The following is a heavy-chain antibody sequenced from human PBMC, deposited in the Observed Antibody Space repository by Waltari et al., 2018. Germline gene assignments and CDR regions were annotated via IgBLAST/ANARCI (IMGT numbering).Heavy chain of an antibody. Sequence: QVQLVQSGAEVKKPGASLKVSCKASGYIFTNYGLSLVRQAPGQGLGWMGWISGNNGHKNFAQKFLGRLTMAKDTSTNTVYMELSRLTSDDTAVYYCAKDRHQLIEEGFLLALDPWGQGTLVTVSS. V-gene: IGHV1-18*04. J-gene: IGHJ5*02. CDR1: GYIFTNYG. CDR3: AKDRHQLIEEGFLLALDP. CDR2: ISGNNGHK. D-gene: IGHD2-2*01.